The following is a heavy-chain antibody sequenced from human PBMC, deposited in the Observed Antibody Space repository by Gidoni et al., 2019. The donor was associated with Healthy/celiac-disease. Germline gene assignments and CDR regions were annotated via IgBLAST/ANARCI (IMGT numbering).Heavy chain of an antibody. CDR3: ARRPGYYDSSGYGSAAFDI. Sequence: QLQLQESGPGLVKPSETLSLTCTVSGGSISSSSYYWGWIRQPPGKGLEWIGSIYYSGSTYYNPSLKSRVTISVDTSKNQFSLKLSSVTAADTAVYYCARRPGYYDSSGYGSAAFDIWGQGTMVTVSS. D-gene: IGHD3-22*01. V-gene: IGHV4-39*01. J-gene: IGHJ3*02. CDR1: GGSISSSSYY. CDR2: IYYSGST.